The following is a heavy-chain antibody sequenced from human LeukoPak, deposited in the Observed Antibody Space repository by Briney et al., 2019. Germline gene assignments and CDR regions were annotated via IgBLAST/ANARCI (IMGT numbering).Heavy chain of an antibody. CDR3: ARVRYDSSGYYRDAFDI. Sequence: GGSLRLSCAASGFTFSNSGMSWVRQAPGKGLEWVSAISTSGSETHYADSVKGRFTIARDNSKNTMSLQMSSLRAEDTALYYCARVRYDSSGYYRDAFDIWGQGTMVTVSS. J-gene: IGHJ3*02. CDR1: GFTFSNSG. V-gene: IGHV3-23*01. CDR2: ISTSGSET. D-gene: IGHD3-22*01.